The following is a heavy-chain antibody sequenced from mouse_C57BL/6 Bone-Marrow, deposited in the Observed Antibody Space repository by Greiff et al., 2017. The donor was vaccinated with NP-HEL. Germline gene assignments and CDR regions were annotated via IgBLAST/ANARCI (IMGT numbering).Heavy chain of an antibody. V-gene: IGHV1-81*01. CDR3: ARPLYYSNYLYFDY. CDR2: IYPRSGNT. CDR1: GYTFTSYG. Sequence: QVQLQQSGAELARPGASVKLSCKASGYTFTSYGLSWVKQRTGQGLEWIGEIYPRSGNTYYNEKFKGKATLTADKSSSTAYMELRSLTSEDSAVYFCARPLYYSNYLYFDYWGQGTTLTVSS. J-gene: IGHJ2*01. D-gene: IGHD2-5*01.